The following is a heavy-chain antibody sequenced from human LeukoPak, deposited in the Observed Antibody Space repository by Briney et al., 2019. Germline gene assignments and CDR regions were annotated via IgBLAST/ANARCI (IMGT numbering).Heavy chain of an antibody. J-gene: IGHJ4*02. CDR3: ARAPPYYCDSSGGFDY. CDR1: GGSISSYY. Sequence: PSETLSLTCTVSGGSISSYYWSWIRQPPGKGLEWIGYIYYSGSTNYNPSLKSRVTISVDTSKNQFSLKLSSVTAADTAVYYCARAPPYYCDSSGGFDYWGQGTLVTVSS. V-gene: IGHV4-59*08. CDR2: IYYSGST. D-gene: IGHD3-22*01.